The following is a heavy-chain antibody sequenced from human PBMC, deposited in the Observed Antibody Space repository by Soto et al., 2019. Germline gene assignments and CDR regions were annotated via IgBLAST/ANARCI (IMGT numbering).Heavy chain of an antibody. CDR1: GFSLSTSGVG. Sequence: SGPTLVNPTQTLTLTCTFSGFSLSTSGVGVGWIRQPPGKALEWLALIYWDDDKRYSPSLQGRLTITKDTSKNQVVLTMTNMDPVDTATYYCGHLYRSSWVFDYWGQGTLVTVSA. D-gene: IGHD6-13*01. CDR2: IYWDDDK. J-gene: IGHJ4*02. V-gene: IGHV2-5*02. CDR3: GHLYRSSWVFDY.